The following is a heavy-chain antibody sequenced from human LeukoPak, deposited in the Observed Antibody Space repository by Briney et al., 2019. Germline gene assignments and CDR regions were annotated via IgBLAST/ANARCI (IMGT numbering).Heavy chain of an antibody. CDR3: ARELRAVFGSYYYYYMDV. D-gene: IGHD3-10*02. Sequence: GASVKVSCKAPGYTFTGYYMHWVRQAPGQGLEWMGWINPNSGGTNYAQKFQGRVTMTRDTSISTAYMELSRLRSDDTAVYYCARELRAVFGSYYYYYMDVWGKGTTVTVSS. CDR2: INPNSGGT. J-gene: IGHJ6*03. V-gene: IGHV1-2*02. CDR1: GYTFTGYY.